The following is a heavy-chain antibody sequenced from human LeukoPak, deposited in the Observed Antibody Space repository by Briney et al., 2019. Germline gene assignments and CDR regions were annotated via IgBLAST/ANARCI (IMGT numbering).Heavy chain of an antibody. D-gene: IGHD6-25*01. V-gene: IGHV4-30-2*01. CDR3: ARDSISGYQLTANDY. CDR2: IYHSGNT. CDR1: GGSINTGGYC. Sequence: PSQTLSLTCTVSGGSINTGGYCWSWIRQPPGKGLEWIGYIYHSGNTYYNPSLKSRVTISVDRSKNQFSLKLSSVTAADTAVYYCARDSISGYQLTANDYWGQGTLVTVSS. J-gene: IGHJ4*02.